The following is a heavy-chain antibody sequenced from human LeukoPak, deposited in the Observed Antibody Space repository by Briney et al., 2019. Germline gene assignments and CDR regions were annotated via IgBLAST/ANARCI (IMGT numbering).Heavy chain of an antibody. CDR2: IYYSGST. CDR3: AVNYDILTGYSDAFDI. Sequence: SETLSLTCTVSGGSIRSYYWSWIRQPPGKGLEWIGYIYYSGSTNYNPSLKSRVTISVDTSKNQFSLKLSSVTAADTAVYYCAVNYDILTGYSDAFDIWGQGTMVTVSS. J-gene: IGHJ3*02. D-gene: IGHD3-9*01. CDR1: GGSIRSYY. V-gene: IGHV4-59*01.